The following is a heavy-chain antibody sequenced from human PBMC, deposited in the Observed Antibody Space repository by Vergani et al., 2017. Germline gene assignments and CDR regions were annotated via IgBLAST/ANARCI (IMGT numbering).Heavy chain of an antibody. CDR1: NDSVSNTFYY. CDR3: AGRVVGYGMDV. Sequence: QVQLQESGPGLVKPSETLSLTCTVSNDSVSNTFYYLGWIRQTPGKGLEWIGSIYYSGSTYYNPSPGSRVTMSVDTSKRQFSQMMSPVTAADAAVYYCAGRVVGYGMDVWGQGTTVTVSS. CDR2: IYYSGST. J-gene: IGHJ6*02. D-gene: IGHD3-16*02. V-gene: IGHV4-39*01.